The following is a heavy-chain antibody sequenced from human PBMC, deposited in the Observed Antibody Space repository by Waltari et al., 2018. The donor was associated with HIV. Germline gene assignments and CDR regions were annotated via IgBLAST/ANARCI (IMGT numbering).Heavy chain of an antibody. Sequence: EVQMVESGGGLVQPGGSLRLSCATSGFTFSDSAMDWVRQAPGKGLEWISAITTGVGTYDADSMEGRFTISRDNSKNTVYLQMNSLRLDDTAIYYCAKEMLGGYFDYGGQGTLVTVSS. D-gene: IGHD3-16*01. CDR2: ITTGVGT. CDR3: AKEMLGGYFDY. J-gene: IGHJ4*02. CDR1: GFTFSDSA. V-gene: IGHV3-23*04.